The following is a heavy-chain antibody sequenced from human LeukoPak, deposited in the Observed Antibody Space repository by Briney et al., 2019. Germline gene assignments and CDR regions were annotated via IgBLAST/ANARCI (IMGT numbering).Heavy chain of an antibody. CDR2: IKSKADGGTT. CDR3: ATVSSPNYYGMDV. CDR1: GFTFSNAW. J-gene: IGHJ6*02. Sequence: PGGSLRLSCAASGFTFSNAWMSWVRQAAGKGLEWVGRIKSKADGGTTDYAAPVKGRFTISRDDSKNTLYLQMNSLKTEDTAVYYCATVSSPNYYGMDVWGRGTTVTVSS. V-gene: IGHV3-15*01. D-gene: IGHD2-2*01.